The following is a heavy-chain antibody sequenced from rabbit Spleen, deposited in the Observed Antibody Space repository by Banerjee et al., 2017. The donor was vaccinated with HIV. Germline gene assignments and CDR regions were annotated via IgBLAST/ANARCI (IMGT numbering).Heavy chain of an antibody. CDR3: ARDTGTSFSTYGMDL. D-gene: IGHD8-1*01. CDR1: GFSFSSNYY. V-gene: IGHV1S40*01. Sequence: QSLEESGGDLVKPGASLTLTCTASGFSFSSNYYICWVRQAPGKGLEWIACIYAGSSGSTYSATWAKGRFTISKTSSTTVTLQMTSLTAADTATYFCARDTGTSFSTYGMDLWGPGTLVTVS. CDR2: IYAGSSGST. J-gene: IGHJ6*01.